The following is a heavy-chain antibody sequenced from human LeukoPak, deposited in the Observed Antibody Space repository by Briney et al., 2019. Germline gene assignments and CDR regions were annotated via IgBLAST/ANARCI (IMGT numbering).Heavy chain of an antibody. CDR1: GFTFSSYS. CDR2: ISSSSSYI. Sequence: GGSLRLSCAASGFTFSSYSMNWVRQAPGKGLEWVSSISSSSSYIYYADSVKGRFTTSRDNAKNSLYLQMNSLRAEDTAVYYCARNRIYYDSSGHDYWGQGTLVTAS. CDR3: ARNRIYYDSSGHDY. V-gene: IGHV3-21*01. J-gene: IGHJ4*02. D-gene: IGHD3-22*01.